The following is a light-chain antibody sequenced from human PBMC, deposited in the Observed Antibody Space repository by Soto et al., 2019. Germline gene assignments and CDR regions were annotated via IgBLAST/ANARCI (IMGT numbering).Light chain of an antibody. Sequence: DIQMTQSPSTLSASVGDRVTITFRASQSVSSWLAWYQQKPGKAPKLLIYDAFNVESGVPSRFSGSGSGTEFTLTISSLQPDDFATYYCQQYKSYSSWTFGQGTKVDIK. CDR3: QQYKSYSSWT. V-gene: IGKV1-5*01. CDR2: DAF. J-gene: IGKJ1*01. CDR1: QSVSSW.